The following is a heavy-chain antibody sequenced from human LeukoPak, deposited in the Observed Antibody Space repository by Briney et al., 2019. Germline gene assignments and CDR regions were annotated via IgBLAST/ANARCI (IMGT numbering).Heavy chain of an antibody. D-gene: IGHD3-16*02. CDR2: IRSKANSYAT. V-gene: IGHV3-73*01. CDR1: GFTFSGSA. Sequence: GGSLRLSCAASGFTFSGSAMHWVRQASGKGLGWVGRIRSKANSYATAYAASVKGRFTISRDDSKNTAYLQMNSLKTEDTAVYYCTRNYDYVWGSYRSGSNDWGQGTLVTVSS. J-gene: IGHJ4*02. CDR3: TRNYDYVWGSYRSGSND.